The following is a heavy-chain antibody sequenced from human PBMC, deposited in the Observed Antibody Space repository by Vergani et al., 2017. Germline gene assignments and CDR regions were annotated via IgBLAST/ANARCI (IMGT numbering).Heavy chain of an antibody. CDR2: STPISNTA. Sequence: QVQLVQSGAEVKKPGSSVKVSCKASGGTFSSYTISWVRQAPGQGLEWMAGSTPISNTATYSQKFQGRVRITADESTSTAYLELSSLRYDDTAVYYCAAVQSTSSGEGIYYSYYLDVWGRGTTVTVSS. D-gene: IGHD6-6*01. J-gene: IGHJ6*03. CDR1: GGTFSSYT. CDR3: AAVQSTSSGEGIYYSYYLDV. V-gene: IGHV1-69*12.